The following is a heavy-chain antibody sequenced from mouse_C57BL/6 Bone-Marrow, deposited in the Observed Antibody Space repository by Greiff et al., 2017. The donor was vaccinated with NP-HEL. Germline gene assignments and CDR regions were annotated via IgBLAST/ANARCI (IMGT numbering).Heavy chain of an antibody. D-gene: IGHD2-4*01. V-gene: IGHV2-2*01. CDR1: GFSLTSYG. CDR3: ARNWDDDYPAWFAY. J-gene: IGHJ3*01. CDR2: IWSGGST. Sequence: VQLQESGPGLVQPSQSLSITCTVSGFSLTSYGVHWVRQSPGKGLEWLGVIWSGGSTDYNAAFISRLSISKDNSKSQVFFKMNSLQADDTAIYYCARNWDDDYPAWFAYWGQGTLVTVSA.